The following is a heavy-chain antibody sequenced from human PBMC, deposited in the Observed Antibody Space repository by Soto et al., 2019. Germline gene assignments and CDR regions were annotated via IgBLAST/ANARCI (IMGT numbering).Heavy chain of an antibody. V-gene: IGHV4-31*03. CDR2: IYDSGST. CDR3: ARDAAEYYFDY. D-gene: IGHD6-25*01. Sequence: QVQLKESGPGLVKPSQTLSLTCTVSGGSISSGGQYWSWIRQHPGKGLEWIGYIYDSGSTYYNPSLRSRVTISVDTSKKQFSLKLRSVTAADPAVYYCARDAAEYYFDYWGQGTLVTVSS. J-gene: IGHJ4*02. CDR1: GGSISSGGQY.